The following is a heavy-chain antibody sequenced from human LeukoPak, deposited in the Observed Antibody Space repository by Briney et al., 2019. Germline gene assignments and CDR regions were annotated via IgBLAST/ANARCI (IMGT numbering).Heavy chain of an antibody. CDR1: GYSVNSAYY. V-gene: IGHV4-38-2*01. Sequence: TSETLSLTCAVSGYSVNSAYYWGWIRQPPGKGLEWIGNLFPDLATEYNPSLKGRVPISLDTSNNLFSLRLTSVTAADMALYFCAGMTTVIRGRRFDSWGQGALVTVSS. CDR3: AGMTTVIRGRRFDS. J-gene: IGHJ4*02. CDR2: LFPDLAT. D-gene: IGHD4-23*01.